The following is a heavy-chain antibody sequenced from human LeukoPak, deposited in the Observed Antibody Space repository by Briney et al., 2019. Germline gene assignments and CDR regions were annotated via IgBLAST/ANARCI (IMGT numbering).Heavy chain of an antibody. CDR2: INPSGGGT. V-gene: IGHV1-46*01. CDR3: ATVRYSDYDETFPFDY. J-gene: IGHJ4*02. CDR1: GYTFTNYY. Sequence: ASVKVSCKASGYTFTNYYMHWVRQAPGQGLEWMGIINPSGGGTTYAQKFQGRVSMTRDTSTSTFYMDLSSLRSEDTAVYYCATVRYSDYDETFPFDYWGQGTLVTVSS. D-gene: IGHD5-12*01.